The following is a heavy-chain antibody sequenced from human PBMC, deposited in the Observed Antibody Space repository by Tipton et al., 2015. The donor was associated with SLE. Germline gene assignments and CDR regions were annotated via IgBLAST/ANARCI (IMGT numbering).Heavy chain of an antibody. D-gene: IGHD4-11*01. Sequence: LRLSCTVSGSSLTGSYWSWIRRPPGKGLEWIGYIYYTGSTEFAPSLKSRVTFSVDRSKNQFSLNLRSVTAADTAVYYCAGGTTTQLDDYFYYHIDVWGKGTTVTVSS. CDR2: IYYTGST. CDR1: GSSLTGSY. V-gene: IGHV4-59*01. CDR3: AGGTTTQLDDYFYYHIDV. J-gene: IGHJ6*03.